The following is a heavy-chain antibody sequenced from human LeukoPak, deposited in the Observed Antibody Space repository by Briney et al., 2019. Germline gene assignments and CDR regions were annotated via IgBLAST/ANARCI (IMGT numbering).Heavy chain of an antibody. CDR1: GYTFTSYY. V-gene: IGHV1-46*01. CDR3: ARHGKLGYCSSTSCPPEGYFDY. Sequence: ASVKVSCKASGYTFTSYYMHWVRQAPGQGLEWMGIINPSGGSTSYAQKFQGRVTMTRDTSKNQFSLKLSSVTAADTAVYYCARHGKLGYCSSTSCPPEGYFDYWGQGTLVTVSS. CDR2: INPSGGST. D-gene: IGHD2-2*01. J-gene: IGHJ4*02.